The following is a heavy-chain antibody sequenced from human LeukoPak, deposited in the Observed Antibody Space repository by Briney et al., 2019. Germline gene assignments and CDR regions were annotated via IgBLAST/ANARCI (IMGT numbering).Heavy chain of an antibody. CDR1: GGSISSSSYY. CDR3: ARHTSGWHDAFDI. J-gene: IGHJ3*02. CDR2: IYYSGST. D-gene: IGHD6-19*01. V-gene: IGHV4-39*01. Sequence: SETLSLTCTVSGGSISSSSYYWGWIRQPPGKGPEWIGSIYYSGSTYYNPSLKSRVTISVDTSKSQFSLRLSSVTAADTAVYYCARHTSGWHDAFDIWGQGAMVTVSS.